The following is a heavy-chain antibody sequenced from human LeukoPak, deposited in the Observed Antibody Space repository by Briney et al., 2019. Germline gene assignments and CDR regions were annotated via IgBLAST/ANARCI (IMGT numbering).Heavy chain of an antibody. D-gene: IGHD3-10*01. Sequence: PGGSLRLSCAASGFTFNSYHMNWVRQAPGKGLVWVSRINRDGSDTIYVDSVKGRFTISRDNAKNTLFLQMNSLRAEDTAVYYCAREDFGVDYWGQGTLVTVSS. J-gene: IGHJ4*02. CDR1: GFTFNSYH. CDR2: INRDGSDT. CDR3: AREDFGVDY. V-gene: IGHV3-74*01.